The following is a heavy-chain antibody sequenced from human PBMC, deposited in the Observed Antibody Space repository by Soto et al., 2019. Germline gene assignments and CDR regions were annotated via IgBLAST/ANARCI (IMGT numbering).Heavy chain of an antibody. J-gene: IGHJ4*02. Sequence: QVQLQESGPGLVKPSQTLSLTCTVSGGSISSGGYYWSWIRQHPGKVLEWIGYIYYSGSTYYNPSLKRRVTISVDPSKNQFSLKLSSVTAADTAVYYCARDRVDTANYYFDYWGQGTLVTVSS. V-gene: IGHV4-31*03. D-gene: IGHD5-18*01. CDR1: GGSISSGGYY. CDR2: IYYSGST. CDR3: ARDRVDTANYYFDY.